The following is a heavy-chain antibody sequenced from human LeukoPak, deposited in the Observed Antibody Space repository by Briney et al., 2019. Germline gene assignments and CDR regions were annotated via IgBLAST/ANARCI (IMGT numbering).Heavy chain of an antibody. CDR1: GFPFSSYA. V-gene: IGHV3-48*01. CDR2: ISSSSSTI. Sequence: GGSLRLSCAASGFPFSSYAMSWVRQAPGKGLEWVSYISSSSSTIYYADSVKGRFTISRDNAKNSLYLQMNSLRAEDTAVYYCAGRWFDPWGQGTLVTVSS. CDR3: AGRWFDP. J-gene: IGHJ5*02.